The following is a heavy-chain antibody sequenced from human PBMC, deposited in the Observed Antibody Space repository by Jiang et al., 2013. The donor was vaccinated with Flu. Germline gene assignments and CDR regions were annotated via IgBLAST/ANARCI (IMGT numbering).Heavy chain of an antibody. J-gene: IGHJ5*02. CDR2: SIIVGGT. Sequence: SISXGSYWGWIRQPPGRGWSGLGVSIIVGGTYYNPSLKSRVTISVDTSKNQFSLKLSSVTAADTAVYYCARDSYYYDSSGYYYWFDPWGQGTLVTVSS. CDR3: ARDSYYYDSSGYYYWFDP. V-gene: IGHV4-38-2*02. CDR1: SISXGSY. D-gene: IGHD3-22*01.